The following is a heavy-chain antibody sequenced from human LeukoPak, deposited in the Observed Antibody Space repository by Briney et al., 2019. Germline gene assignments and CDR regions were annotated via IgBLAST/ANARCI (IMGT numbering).Heavy chain of an antibody. CDR3: AREIYCGGDCSYLDY. D-gene: IGHD2-21*02. CDR2: IYTSGST. Sequence: SQTLSLTCAVSGDSISSGGYSWSWIRQPAGKGLEWIGRIYTSGSTNYNPSLKSRVTISVDTSKNQFSLKLSSVTAADTAVYYCAREIYCGGDCSYLDYWGQGTLVTVSS. J-gene: IGHJ4*02. V-gene: IGHV4-61*02. CDR1: GDSISSGGYS.